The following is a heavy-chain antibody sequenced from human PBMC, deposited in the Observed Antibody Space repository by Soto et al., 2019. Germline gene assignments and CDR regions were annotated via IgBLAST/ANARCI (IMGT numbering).Heavy chain of an antibody. J-gene: IGHJ6*02. CDR1: GGTFSSYT. CDR3: AREGYSYGYDYYGMDV. V-gene: IGHV1-69*04. CDR2: IIPILGIA. D-gene: IGHD5-18*01. Sequence: ASVKVSCKASGGTFSSYTISWVRQAPGQGLEWMGRIIPILGIANYAQKFQGRVTITADKSTSTAYMELSSLRSEDTAVYYCAREGYSYGYDYYGMDVWGQGTTVTVSS.